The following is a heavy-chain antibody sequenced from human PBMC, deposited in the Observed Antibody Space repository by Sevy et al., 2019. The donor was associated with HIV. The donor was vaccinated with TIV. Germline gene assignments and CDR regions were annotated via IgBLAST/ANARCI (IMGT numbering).Heavy chain of an antibody. Sequence: GGSLRISCADSGFTFIDYAMHWVRQAPGKGLEWVAVISDDGSKTYYADSVNGRFTISRDNSKNTLYLQMNSLRADDTAVYYCARGRVTSHYFDYRGQGTLVTVSS. CDR3: ARGRVTSHYFDY. CDR1: GFTFIDYA. D-gene: IGHD2-21*02. V-gene: IGHV3-30*04. J-gene: IGHJ4*02. CDR2: ISDDGSKT.